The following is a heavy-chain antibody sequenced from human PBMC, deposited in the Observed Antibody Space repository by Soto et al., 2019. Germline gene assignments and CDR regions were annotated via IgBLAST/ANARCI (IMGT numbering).Heavy chain of an antibody. J-gene: IGHJ4*02. CDR1: GGTFSSYA. V-gene: IGHV1-69*13. CDR2: IIPIFGTA. Sequence: SVKVSCKASGGTFSSYAISWVRQAPGQGLEWMGGIIPIFGTANYAQKFQGRVTITADESTSTAYMELSSLRSEDTAVYYCASLRITIFGVVTNYFDSWGEGTLVPVSS. CDR3: ASLRITIFGVVTNYFDS. D-gene: IGHD3-3*01.